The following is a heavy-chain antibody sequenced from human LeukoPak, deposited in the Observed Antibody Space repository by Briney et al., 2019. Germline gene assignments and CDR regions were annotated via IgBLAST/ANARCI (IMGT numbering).Heavy chain of an antibody. Sequence: SVKVSCKASGGTFSSYAISWVRQAPGQGLEWMGGIIPIFGTANYAQKFQGRVTITADESTSTAYMELSSLRSEDTAVYYCARGPKKGYCSSTSCCSNYYYYGMDVWGKGTTVTVSS. D-gene: IGHD2-2*01. J-gene: IGHJ6*04. V-gene: IGHV1-69*13. CDR3: ARGPKKGYCSSTSCCSNYYYYGMDV. CDR2: IIPIFGTA. CDR1: GGTFSSYA.